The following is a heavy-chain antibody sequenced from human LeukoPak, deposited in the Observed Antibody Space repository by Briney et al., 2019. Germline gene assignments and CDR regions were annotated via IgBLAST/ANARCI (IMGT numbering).Heavy chain of an antibody. CDR2: IYHSGST. CDR1: GGSISSNKW. D-gene: IGHD3-22*01. CDR3: ARGRGYYDSSGYSTIVHYYYYYYMDV. J-gene: IGHJ6*03. Sequence: KPSETLSLTCAVSGGSISSNKWWSWVRQPPGKGLEWIGEIYHSGSTNYNPSLKSRVTISVDTSKNQFSLKLSSVTAADTAVYYCARGRGYYDSSGYSTIVHYYYYYYMDVWGKGTTVTVSS. V-gene: IGHV4-4*02.